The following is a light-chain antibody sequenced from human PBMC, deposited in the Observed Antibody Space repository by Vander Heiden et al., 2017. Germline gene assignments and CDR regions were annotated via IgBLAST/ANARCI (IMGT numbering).Light chain of an antibody. CDR1: SSNIGNNY. J-gene: IGLJ1*01. CDR3: GTWDSSLSAGV. CDR2: DNK. V-gene: IGLV1-51*01. Sequence: QSVLTQPPSVSAAPGQKVTISCSGSSSNIGNNYVSWYQQLPGTPPKLLIYDNKKRPSGIPDRFSGSKSGTSATLGITGLQTGDEADYYCGTWDSSLSAGVFGTGTKVTVL.